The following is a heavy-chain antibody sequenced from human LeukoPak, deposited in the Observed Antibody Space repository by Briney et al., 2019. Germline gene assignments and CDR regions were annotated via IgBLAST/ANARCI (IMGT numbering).Heavy chain of an antibody. V-gene: IGHV2-5*01. CDR2: IYWNDDK. J-gene: IGHJ5*02. Sequence: SGPTLVKPTQTLTLTCTFSGFSLSTSGVGVGWIRQPPGKALEWLALIYWNDDKRYSPSLKSRLTITKDTSKNQVVLTMTNMDPVDTATYYCARSGVDIVVVPAATFTSNWFDPWGQGTLVTVSS. CDR1: GFSLSTSGVG. CDR3: ARSGVDIVVVPAATFTSNWFDP. D-gene: IGHD2-2*03.